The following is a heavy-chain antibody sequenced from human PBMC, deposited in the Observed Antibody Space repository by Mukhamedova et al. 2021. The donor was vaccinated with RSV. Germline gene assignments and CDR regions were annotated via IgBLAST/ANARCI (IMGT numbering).Heavy chain of an antibody. CDR3: ARHGFWYPFDY. J-gene: IGHJ4*02. V-gene: IGHV4-39*01. Sequence: KSRVTISVDTSKNQFSLKLSSVTAADTAVYYCARHGFWYPFDYWGQGTLVTVSS. D-gene: IGHD6-13*01.